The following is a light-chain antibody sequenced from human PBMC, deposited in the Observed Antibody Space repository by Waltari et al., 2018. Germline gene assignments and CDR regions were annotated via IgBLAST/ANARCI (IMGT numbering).Light chain of an antibody. CDR1: QSVSSN. V-gene: IGKV3-15*01. CDR3: QQYNRWPPIT. J-gene: IGKJ5*01. Sequence: EIVMTQSQATLSVSPGETVTLSCRASQSVSSNVAWYQKKPGQAPRLLIYDASTRATSIPAKFRGSVSGTEFTLTISSLQSEDFAVYYCQQYNRWPPITFGHGTRLEIK. CDR2: DAS.